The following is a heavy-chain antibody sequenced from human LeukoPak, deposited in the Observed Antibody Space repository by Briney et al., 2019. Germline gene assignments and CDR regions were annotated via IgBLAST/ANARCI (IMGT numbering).Heavy chain of an antibody. J-gene: IGHJ4*02. CDR1: GYTFTGYY. V-gene: IGHV1-2*02. Sequence: GASVTVSCKASGYTFTGYYMHWVRQAPGQGLEWMGWINPNSGGTNYAQKFQGRVTMTRDTSISTAYMELSRLRSDDTAVYYCARYPYMGFMEYYFDYWGQGTLVTVSS. D-gene: IGHD3-16*01. CDR2: INPNSGGT. CDR3: ARYPYMGFMEYYFDY.